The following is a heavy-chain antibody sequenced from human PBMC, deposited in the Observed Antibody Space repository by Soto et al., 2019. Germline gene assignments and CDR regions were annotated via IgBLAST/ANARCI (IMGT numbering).Heavy chain of an antibody. Sequence: PSETLSLTCTVSGGSISSSSHYWGWVRQPPGKGLEWIASIKYSGNTYYNPSLKSRVTISVDRSKNQFSLKLSSVTAADTAVYYCARAHYGDYGYGMDVWGQGTTVTVSS. J-gene: IGHJ6*02. CDR1: GGSISSSSHY. CDR2: IKYSGNT. CDR3: ARAHYGDYGYGMDV. D-gene: IGHD4-17*01. V-gene: IGHV4-39*07.